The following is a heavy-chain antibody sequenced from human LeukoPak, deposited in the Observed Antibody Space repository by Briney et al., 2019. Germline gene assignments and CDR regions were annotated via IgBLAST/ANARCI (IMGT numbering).Heavy chain of an antibody. CDR3: AKVRIMGATGDGLNI. V-gene: IGHV3-9*01. D-gene: IGHD1-26*01. CDR2: ISWNSAII. J-gene: IGHJ3*02. Sequence: GGSLRLSCAASGFTFDDYAMHWVRQAPGKGLEWVSGISWNSAIIGYADSVKGRFTISRDNAKNSLYLEMNSLRTEDTALYYCAKVRIMGATGDGLNIWGQGTMVTVSS. CDR1: GFTFDDYA.